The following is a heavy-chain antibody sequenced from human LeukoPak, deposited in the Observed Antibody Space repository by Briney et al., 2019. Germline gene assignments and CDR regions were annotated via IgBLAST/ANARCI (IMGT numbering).Heavy chain of an antibody. CDR1: GFTFRSYA. Sequence: GGSLRLSCAASGFTFRSYAMSWVRQAPGKGLEWVSAISGSGGSTYYADSVKGRFTISRDNSKNTLYLQMNSLRAEDTAVYYCAKSVLRFLEWLSAGGYYFDYWGQGTLVTVSS. D-gene: IGHD3-3*01. V-gene: IGHV3-23*01. CDR2: ISGSGGST. J-gene: IGHJ4*02. CDR3: AKSVLRFLEWLSAGGYYFDY.